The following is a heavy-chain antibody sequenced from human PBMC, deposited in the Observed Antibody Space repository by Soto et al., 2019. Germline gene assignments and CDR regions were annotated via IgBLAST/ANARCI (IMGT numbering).Heavy chain of an antibody. V-gene: IGHV3-11*01. Sequence: GGSLRLSCAASGFTFSDYYMNWIRQAPGKGLEWVSYINNSGGTIYYADSAKGRFTISRDNAKNSLYLQMNSLRAEDTAVYYCARADKYYFDSSIDAFDIWGQGTMVTVSS. D-gene: IGHD3-22*01. CDR1: GFTFSDYY. J-gene: IGHJ3*02. CDR3: ARADKYYFDSSIDAFDI. CDR2: INNSGGTI.